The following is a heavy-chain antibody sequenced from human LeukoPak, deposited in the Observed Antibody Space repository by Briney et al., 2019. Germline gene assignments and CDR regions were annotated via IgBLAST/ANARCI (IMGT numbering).Heavy chain of an antibody. D-gene: IGHD2-15*01. CDR2: ISAYNGNT. J-gene: IGHJ5*02. CDR1: GYTFTSYG. Sequence: GASVKVSCKASGYTFTSYGISWVRQAPGQGLEWMGWISAYNGNTNYAQKLQGRVTMTTDTSTSTAYMELRSLRSDDTAVYYCARGLGYCSGGSCYSPWFDPWGQGTLVTVSS. CDR3: ARGLGYCSGGSCYSPWFDP. V-gene: IGHV1-18*01.